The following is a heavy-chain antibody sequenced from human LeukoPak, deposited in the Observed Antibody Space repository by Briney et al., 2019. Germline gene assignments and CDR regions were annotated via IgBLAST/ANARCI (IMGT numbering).Heavy chain of an antibody. CDR2: IYYSGST. D-gene: IGHD2-2*01. V-gene: IGHV4-61*01. Sequence: PSETLSLTCTVSGGSVSSRSYYWSWIRQPPGKGLEWSGYIYYSGSTNYNPSLKNRVTISLDTSKNQFSLRLSSVSAADTAVYYCALWFCSRTSCYVDYWGQGTLVTVSS. CDR1: GGSVSSRSYY. J-gene: IGHJ4*02. CDR3: ALWFCSRTSCYVDY.